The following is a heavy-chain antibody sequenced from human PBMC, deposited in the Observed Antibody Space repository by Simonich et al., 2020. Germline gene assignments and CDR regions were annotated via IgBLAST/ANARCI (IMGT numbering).Heavy chain of an antibody. CDR1: GFTFSSYA. CDR3: AKDLGERITMIVVVIDAFDI. J-gene: IGHJ3*02. D-gene: IGHD3-22*01. V-gene: IGHV3-23*01. Sequence: GGGLVQPGGSLRLSCAASGFTFSSYAMSWVRQAPGKGLEWVSAISGSGGSTYYADSVKGRFTISRDNSKNTVYLQMNSLRAEDTAVYYCAKDLGERITMIVVVIDAFDIWGQGTMVTVSS. CDR2: ISGSGGST.